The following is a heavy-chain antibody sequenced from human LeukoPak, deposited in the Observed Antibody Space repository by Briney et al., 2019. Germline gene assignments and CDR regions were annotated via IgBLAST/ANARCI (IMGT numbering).Heavy chain of an antibody. CDR3: ARVSSSSAYYYYMDV. J-gene: IGHJ6*03. Sequence: GGSLRLSCAASGFTFDDYGMSWVRQAPGKGLEWVSGINWNGGSTGYADSVNGRFTISRDNAKNSLYLQMNSLRAEDTALYYCARVSSSSAYYYYMDVWGKGTTVTVSS. V-gene: IGHV3-20*04. CDR1: GFTFDDYG. D-gene: IGHD6-6*01. CDR2: INWNGGST.